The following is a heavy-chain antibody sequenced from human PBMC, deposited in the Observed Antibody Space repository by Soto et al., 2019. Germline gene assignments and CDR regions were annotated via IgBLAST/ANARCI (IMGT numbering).Heavy chain of an antibody. CDR2: IYYSGST. V-gene: IGHV4-39*01. CDR3: ASIERGRQQLPQPPSSYNWFDP. CDR1: GGSISSSSYY. D-gene: IGHD6-13*01. J-gene: IGHJ5*02. Sequence: QLQLQESGPGLVKPSETLSLTCTVSGGSISSSSYYWGWIRQPPGKGLEWIGSIYYSGSTYYNPSLKSRVTISVDTSKNQFSLKLSSVTAADTAVYYCASIERGRQQLPQPPSSYNWFDPWGQGTLVTVSS.